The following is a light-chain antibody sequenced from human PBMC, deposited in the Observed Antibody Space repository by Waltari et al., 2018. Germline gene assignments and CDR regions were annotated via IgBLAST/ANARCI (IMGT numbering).Light chain of an antibody. V-gene: IGKV4-1*01. CDR3: QQYSNTPPYT. CDR2: WAS. CDR1: QSLLYSSNNKNY. J-gene: IGKJ2*01. Sequence: DIVMTQSPDSLAVSLGERATINCKSSQSLLYSSNNKNYLAWYQQQPGHPPKLLIYWASFRESGVPDRFSGSGSGTDFTLTISSLQAEDVAVYYCQQYSNTPPYTFGQGTKLEIK.